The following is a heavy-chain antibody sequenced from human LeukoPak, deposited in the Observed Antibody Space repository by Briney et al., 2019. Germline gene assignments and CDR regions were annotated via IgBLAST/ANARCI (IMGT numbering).Heavy chain of an antibody. Sequence: PSETLSLTCALYGGSFSGYYWSWIRQPPGKGREWIGEINHSGSTNYNPSLKSRVTISVDTSKNQFSLKLSSVTAADTAVYYCARGSPVLRFLEWLLVGYMDVWGKGTTVTVSS. CDR2: INHSGST. V-gene: IGHV4-34*01. CDR1: GGSFSGYY. D-gene: IGHD3-3*01. J-gene: IGHJ6*03. CDR3: ARGSPVLRFLEWLLVGYMDV.